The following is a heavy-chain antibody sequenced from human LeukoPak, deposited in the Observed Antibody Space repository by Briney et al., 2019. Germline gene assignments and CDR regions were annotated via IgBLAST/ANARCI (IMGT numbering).Heavy chain of an antibody. D-gene: IGHD1-7*01. CDR2: IYYSGST. CDR3: AREQRYNWNYRAFDI. CDR1: GGSISSYY. J-gene: IGHJ3*02. V-gene: IGHV4-59*01. Sequence: PSETLSLTCTVSGGSISSYYWSWIRQPPGKGLEWIGYIYYSGSTNYNPSLKSRVTKSVDTSKNQFSLKLSSVTAADTALYYCAREQRYNWNYRAFDIWGQGTMVTVSS.